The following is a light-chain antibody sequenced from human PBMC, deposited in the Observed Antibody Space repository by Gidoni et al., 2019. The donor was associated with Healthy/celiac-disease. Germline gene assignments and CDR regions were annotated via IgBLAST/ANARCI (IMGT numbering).Light chain of an antibody. J-gene: IGKJ3*01. CDR3: MQALQTPFT. Sequence: DSVMTQSPVSVPVTPGEPASIACRSSQSLLHSNGYNYLDWNLQKPGQSPQLRIYLGSNRASGVPDRFSGSGSGTDFTLKISRVEAEDVGVYYCMQALQTPFTFXPXTKVDIK. CDR1: QSLLHSNGYNY. V-gene: IGKV2-28*01. CDR2: LGS.